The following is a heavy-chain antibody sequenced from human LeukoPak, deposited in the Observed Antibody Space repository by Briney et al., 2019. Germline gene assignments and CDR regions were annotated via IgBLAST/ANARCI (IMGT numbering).Heavy chain of an antibody. V-gene: IGHV4-61*08. Sequence: SQTLSLTCTVSGDSISSGGCYWSWIRQHPGKGLEWIGCISYSGSTNYNPSLRSRVTMSLDTSKNQFSLTLSSVTAADTAVYFCATRRVGATFDYWGQGILVTVSS. D-gene: IGHD1-26*01. CDR3: ATRRVGATFDY. CDR1: GDSISSGGCY. CDR2: ISYSGST. J-gene: IGHJ4*02.